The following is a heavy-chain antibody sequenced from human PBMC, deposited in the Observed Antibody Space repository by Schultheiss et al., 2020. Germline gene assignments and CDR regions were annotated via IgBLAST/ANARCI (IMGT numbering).Heavy chain of an antibody. CDR1: GGSFSGYY. V-gene: IGHV4-34*01. CDR3: AGGQDIVVVPAAMSAFDI. CDR2: INHSGST. D-gene: IGHD2-2*01. J-gene: IGHJ3*02. Sequence: SETLSLTCAVYGGSFSGYYWSWIRQPPGKGLEWIGEINHSGSTYYNPSLKSRVTISVDTSKNQFSLKLSSVTAADTAVYYCAGGQDIVVVPAAMSAFDIWGQGTMVTFSS.